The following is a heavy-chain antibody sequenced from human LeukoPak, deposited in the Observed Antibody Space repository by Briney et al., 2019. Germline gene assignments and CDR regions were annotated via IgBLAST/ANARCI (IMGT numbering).Heavy chain of an antibody. J-gene: IGHJ4*02. Sequence: PSEALSLTCAVHGESLRGYYWGSSRQPPGKGQGWIGEINHSGSTNYDPSLKSRVTISVDTSKNQFSLKLSSVTAADTAVYYCAIRLLWFGELLKWGQGTLVTVSS. D-gene: IGHD3-10*01. CDR1: GESLRGYY. CDR2: INHSGST. V-gene: IGHV4-34*01. CDR3: AIRLLWFGELLK.